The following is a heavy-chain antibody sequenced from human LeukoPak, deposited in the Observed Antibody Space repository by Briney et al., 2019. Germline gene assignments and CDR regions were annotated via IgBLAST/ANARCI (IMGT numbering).Heavy chain of an antibody. D-gene: IGHD5-12*01. CDR3: ARRTESGGYDINWFDP. J-gene: IGHJ5*02. V-gene: IGHV1-69*05. CDR2: IIPIFGTA. Sequence: SVKVSCKASGGTFSSYAISWVRQAPGQGLEWMGGIIPIFGTANYAQKFQGRVTMTTDTSTSTAYMELRSLRSDDTAVYYCARRTESGGYDINWFDPWGQGTLVTVSS. CDR1: GGTFSSYA.